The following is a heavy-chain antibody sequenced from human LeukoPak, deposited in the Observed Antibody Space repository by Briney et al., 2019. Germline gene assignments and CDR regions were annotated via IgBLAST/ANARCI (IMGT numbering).Heavy chain of an antibody. D-gene: IGHD3-22*01. J-gene: IGHJ3*02. CDR2: ISYDGSNK. CDR3: VRDLTVIVVVIHSNAFDI. Sequence: PGGSLRLSCAASGFIFNSYAMHWVRQAPGKGLEWVAVISYDGSNKYYADSVKGRFTISRDNSKNTLYLQMSSLRPEDTAVYYCVRDLTVIVVVIHSNAFDIWGQGTMVTVSS. CDR1: GFIFNSYA. V-gene: IGHV3-30*04.